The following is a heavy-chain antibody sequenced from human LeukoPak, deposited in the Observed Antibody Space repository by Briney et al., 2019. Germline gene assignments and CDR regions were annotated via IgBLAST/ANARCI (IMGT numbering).Heavy chain of an antibody. CDR3: AGSDYSIP. V-gene: IGHV4-38-2*01. CDR2: IYHSGST. Sequence: PSETLSLTCAVSGYSISSGYYWGWIRPPPGKGLEWIGSIYHSGSTYYNPPLKSRVTISVDTSKNQFSLKLSSVTAADTAVYYCAGSDYSIPWGQGTLVTVSS. CDR1: GYSISSGYY. J-gene: IGHJ4*02. D-gene: IGHD4-11*01.